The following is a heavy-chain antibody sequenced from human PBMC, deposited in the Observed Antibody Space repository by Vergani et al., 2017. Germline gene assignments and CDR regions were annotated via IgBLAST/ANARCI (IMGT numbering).Heavy chain of an antibody. J-gene: IGHJ4*02. CDR1: GGTFSSYA. CDR2: IIPIFGTA. D-gene: IGHD3-22*01. CDR3: ANTRHRYYYDSSGYYYLDY. Sequence: QVQLVQSGAEVKKPGSSVKVSCKASGGTFSSYAISWVRQAPGQGLEWMGRIIPIFGTAKYAQKFQGRVTITADESTSTAYMELSSLRSEDTAVYYWANTRHRYYYDSSGYYYLDYWGQGTLVTVSS. V-gene: IGHV1-69*18.